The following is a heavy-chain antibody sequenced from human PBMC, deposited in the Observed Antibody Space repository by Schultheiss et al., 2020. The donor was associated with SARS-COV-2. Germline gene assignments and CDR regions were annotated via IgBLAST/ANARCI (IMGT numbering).Heavy chain of an antibody. Sequence: SQTLSLTCTVSGGSISSGGYYWSWIRQHPGKGLEWIGYIYYSGSTYYNPSLKSLVTISVDTSKNQFSLKLSSVTAADTAVYYCARHLGPLVGANPRVRVDYWGQGTLVTVSS. CDR1: GGSISSGGYY. V-gene: IGHV4-31*01. D-gene: IGHD1-26*01. J-gene: IGHJ4*02. CDR2: IYYSGST. CDR3: ARHLGPLVGANPRVRVDY.